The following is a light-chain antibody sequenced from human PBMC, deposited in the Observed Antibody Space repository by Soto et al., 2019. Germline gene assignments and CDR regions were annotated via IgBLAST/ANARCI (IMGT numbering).Light chain of an antibody. J-gene: IGKJ1*01. CDR2: DAS. V-gene: IGKV3D-20*01. Sequence: EIVLTQSPATLSLSPGERATLSCGASQSVSNSYLAWYQQKPGLAPRLLIYDASFRATGIPDRFSGSGFGTDFTLTISRLEPEDFAVYYCQQYGSSPRTFGQGTKVEIK. CDR1: QSVSNSY. CDR3: QQYGSSPRT.